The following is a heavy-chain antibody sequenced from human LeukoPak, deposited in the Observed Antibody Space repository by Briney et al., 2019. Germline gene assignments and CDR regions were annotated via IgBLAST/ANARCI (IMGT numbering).Heavy chain of an antibody. Sequence: GGSLRLSCAASGFTFSSYGMHWVRQAPGKGLEWVAFIRYDGSNKYYADSVKGRFTISRDNSKNTLYLQMNSLRAEDTAVYYCARAQIVAAGTGPFDSWGQGALVTVSS. CDR1: GFTFSSYG. CDR2: IRYDGSNK. CDR3: ARAQIVAAGTGPFDS. D-gene: IGHD6-13*01. J-gene: IGHJ4*02. V-gene: IGHV3-30*02.